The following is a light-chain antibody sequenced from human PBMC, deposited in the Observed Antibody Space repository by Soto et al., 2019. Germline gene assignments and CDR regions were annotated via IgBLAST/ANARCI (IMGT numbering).Light chain of an antibody. J-gene: IGLJ3*02. Sequence: QSVLTQPPSVSAAPGQKVTISCSGSSSNIGNNYVSWYQQLPGTAPKLVIFGNRNRPSGVPERFSGSKSGTSASLAITGLQAEDEADYYCQAYDYILTASVFGGGTKLTVL. CDR2: GNR. CDR1: SSNIGNNY. V-gene: IGLV1-40*01. CDR3: QAYDYILTASV.